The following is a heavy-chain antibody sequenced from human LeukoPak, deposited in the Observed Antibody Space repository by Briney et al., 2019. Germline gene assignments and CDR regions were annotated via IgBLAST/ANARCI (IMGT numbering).Heavy chain of an antibody. V-gene: IGHV4-39*01. J-gene: IGHJ4*02. CDR3: ARQNRWLAYFDY. CDR2: LYYSGST. CDR1: GGSISSSFYY. D-gene: IGHD6-19*01. Sequence: SETLSLTCTVSGGSISSSFYYWGWIRQPPGKGLEWIGSLYYSGSTYYNPSLKSRVTISVDTSKNQFSLKLSSVTAADTAVYYCARQNRWLAYFDYWGQGTLVTVSS.